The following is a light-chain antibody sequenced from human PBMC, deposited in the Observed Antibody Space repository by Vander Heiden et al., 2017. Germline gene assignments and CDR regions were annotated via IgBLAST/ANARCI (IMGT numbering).Light chain of an antibody. J-gene: IGKJ4*01. CDR3: QQRSNWPLT. CDR1: QSVSSY. CDR2: DAS. V-gene: IGKV3-11*01. Sequence: VFTQSPATLSLSPGERATLSCRASQSVSSYLAWYQQKPGQAPRLLIYDASNRATGIPARFSGSGSGTDFTLTISSLEPEDFAVYYCQQRSNWPLTFGGGTKVEIK.